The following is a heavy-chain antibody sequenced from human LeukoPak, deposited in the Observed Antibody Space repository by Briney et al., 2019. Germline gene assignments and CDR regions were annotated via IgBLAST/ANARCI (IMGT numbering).Heavy chain of an antibody. V-gene: IGHV3-23*01. CDR1: GITFSTYA. Sequence: GGSLRLSCAASGITFSTYAMNWVRQAPGKGLEWVSVISGSAASTSYADSVKGRFTISRDNSRNTLYLQMNSLRAEDTAVYYCARVGPGYDFWSGYHDYYFDYWGQGTLVTVSS. CDR2: ISGSAAST. CDR3: ARVGPGYDFWSGYHDYYFDY. J-gene: IGHJ4*02. D-gene: IGHD3-3*01.